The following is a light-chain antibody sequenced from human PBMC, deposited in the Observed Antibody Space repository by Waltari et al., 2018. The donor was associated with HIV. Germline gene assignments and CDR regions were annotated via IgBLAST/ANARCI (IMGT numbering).Light chain of an antibody. CDR1: QSVGSSF. Sequence: EIVLKQSPGTLSLSPGERATLSCRASQSVGSSFLAWYHQKPGQAPRLLIYGASTRATVIPDRFTGSGSGTDFALTISRLEPEDFAVYFCQQFGNSPSPTWTFGQGTKVEIK. CDR2: GAS. J-gene: IGKJ1*01. CDR3: QQFGNSPSPTWT. V-gene: IGKV3-20*01.